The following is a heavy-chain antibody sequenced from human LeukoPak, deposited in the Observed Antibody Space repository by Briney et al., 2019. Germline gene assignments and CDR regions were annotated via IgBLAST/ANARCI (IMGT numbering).Heavy chain of an antibody. V-gene: IGHV4-4*09. D-gene: IGHD1-26*01. Sequence: SETLSLTCHASGGSTSSYYWSWIRQPPGKGMEWIGYISTSGSTNYNPSLKSRVTISVDTSKNQFSLKLSSVTVADTAVYYCARLWRSSGSPTAFDIWGQGTMVTVSS. CDR2: ISTSGST. CDR1: GGSTSSYY. J-gene: IGHJ3*02. CDR3: ARLWRSSGSPTAFDI.